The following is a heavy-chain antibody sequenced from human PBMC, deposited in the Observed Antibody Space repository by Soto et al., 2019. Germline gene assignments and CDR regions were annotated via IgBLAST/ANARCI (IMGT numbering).Heavy chain of an antibody. CDR2: IHYSGST. CDR3: AREGYSSGDYYYYGMDV. V-gene: IGHV4-61*01. J-gene: IGHJ6*02. D-gene: IGHD3-22*01. CDR1: GGSISSGNYY. Sequence: SGTLSLTCTASGGSISSGNYYWSWMRQHPGKGLEWIGYIHYSGSTNYNPSLKSRVTISVDTSQSQCSLKPSSATAADTALYYCAREGYSSGDYYYYGMDVWGQGTTVTVSS.